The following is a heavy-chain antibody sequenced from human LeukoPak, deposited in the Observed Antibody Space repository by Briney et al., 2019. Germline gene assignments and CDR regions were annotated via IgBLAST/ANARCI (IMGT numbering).Heavy chain of an antibody. V-gene: IGHV1-2*02. CDR3: AREIPDSGSYCY. Sequence: ASVKVSCKASGYTFTGYYMHWVRQAPGQGLEWMGWINPNSGGTNYAQKFQGRVTMTRDTSISTAYVELSRLRSDDTAVYYCAREIPDSGSYCYWGQGTLVTVSS. D-gene: IGHD1-26*01. CDR2: INPNSGGT. CDR1: GYTFTGYY. J-gene: IGHJ4*02.